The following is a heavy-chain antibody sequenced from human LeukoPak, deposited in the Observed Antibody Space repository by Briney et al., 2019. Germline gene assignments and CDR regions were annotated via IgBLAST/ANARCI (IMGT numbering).Heavy chain of an antibody. V-gene: IGHV3-30*03. Sequence: GGSLRLSCAASGFTFSSYGMHWVRQAPGKGLEWVAVISYDGSNKYYADTVKGRFTISRDNSKNTLYLQMNSLRAEDTAVYYCARVCSGGSCRDYWGQGTLVTVSS. D-gene: IGHD2-15*01. J-gene: IGHJ4*02. CDR2: ISYDGSNK. CDR1: GFTFSSYG. CDR3: ARVCSGGSCRDY.